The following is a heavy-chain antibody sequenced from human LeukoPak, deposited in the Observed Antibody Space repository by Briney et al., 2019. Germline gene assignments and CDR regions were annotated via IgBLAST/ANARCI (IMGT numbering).Heavy chain of an antibody. CDR1: VYSTTSGCY. D-gene: IGHD6-19*01. CDR3: AKGTISGWYYFDY. J-gene: IGHJ4*02. Sequence: SETLSLTCIVSVYSTTSGCYWGWIRQPPGKGLEWIGSIYHVVETYYNPSLKSRVSTSVDTSKNQHYLKLDSVTAADTAVYYCAKGTISGWYYFDYWGRGPLLTVSS. V-gene: IGHV4-38-2*02. CDR2: IYHVVET.